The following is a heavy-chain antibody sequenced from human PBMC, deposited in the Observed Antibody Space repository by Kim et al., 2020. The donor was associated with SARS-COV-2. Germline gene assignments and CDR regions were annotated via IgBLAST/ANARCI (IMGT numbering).Heavy chain of an antibody. J-gene: IGHJ4*02. V-gene: IGHV3-30*01. D-gene: IGHD6-13*01. CDR2: K. CDR3: ARGNSRGSLDY. Sequence: KYYAGSVKGRITISRDNSKNTLYLQMNSLRAEDTAVYYCARGNSRGSLDYWGQGTLVTVSS.